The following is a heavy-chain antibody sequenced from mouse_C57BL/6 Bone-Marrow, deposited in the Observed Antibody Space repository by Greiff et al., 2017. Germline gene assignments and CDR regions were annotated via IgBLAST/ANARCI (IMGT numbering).Heavy chain of an antibody. Sequence: VQLQQSGAELARPGASVKLSCKASGYTFTSYGISWVKQRTGPGLEWIGEIYPRSGNTYYNEKFKGKATLTADKSSSTAYMELRSLTSEDSAVYFCARLTYYYGSSYVAWFAYWGQGTLVTVSA. CDR3: ARLTYYYGSSYVAWFAY. D-gene: IGHD1-1*01. V-gene: IGHV1-81*01. CDR2: IYPRSGNT. J-gene: IGHJ3*01. CDR1: GYTFTSYG.